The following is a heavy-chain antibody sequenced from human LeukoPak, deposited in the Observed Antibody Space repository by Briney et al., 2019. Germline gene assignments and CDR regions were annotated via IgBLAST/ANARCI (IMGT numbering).Heavy chain of an antibody. V-gene: IGHV3-53*01. CDR3: ARDGPPRFDY. Sequence: GGSLRLSGAAAGLTVSSNYMSWARQAPGKGLEWVSVMYRSDATYYADSVKGRFTMSRDISKNTVYLQMDSLRAEDTAVYYCARDGPPRFDYWGQGTLVTVSS. CDR1: GLTVSSNY. CDR2: MYRSDAT. J-gene: IGHJ4*02. D-gene: IGHD3-3*01.